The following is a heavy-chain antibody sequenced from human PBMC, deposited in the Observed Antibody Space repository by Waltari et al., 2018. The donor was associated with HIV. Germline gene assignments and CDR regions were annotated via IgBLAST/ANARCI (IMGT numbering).Heavy chain of an antibody. J-gene: IGHJ4*02. CDR3: VTSRPGAVFGDF. V-gene: IGHV1-8*01. CDR1: GYNFATFG. Sequence: QAQLVQSGAEVRKPGASVKVSCKASGYNFATFGINWVRRAPGQGLEWMGWMSINNGNAGDGQRFKGRVTLTRDTSIDTAYMELHSLTPQDTAVYYCVTSRPGAVFGDFWGQGTPVMVSS. CDR2: MSINNGNA. D-gene: IGHD3-3*01.